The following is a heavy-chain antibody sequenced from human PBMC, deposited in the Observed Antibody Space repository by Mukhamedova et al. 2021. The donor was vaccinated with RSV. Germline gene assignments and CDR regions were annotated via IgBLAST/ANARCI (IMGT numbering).Heavy chain of an antibody. J-gene: IGHJ6*03. D-gene: IGHD3-3*01. CDR2: ISSSSSYI. V-gene: IGHV3-21*01. Sequence: EWVSSISSSSSYIYYADSVKGRFTISRDNAKNSLYLQMNSLRAEDTAVYYCARDAPFDFWSGPYYYYYMDVWGKGTTVTVPS. CDR3: ARDAPFDFWSGPYYYYYMDV.